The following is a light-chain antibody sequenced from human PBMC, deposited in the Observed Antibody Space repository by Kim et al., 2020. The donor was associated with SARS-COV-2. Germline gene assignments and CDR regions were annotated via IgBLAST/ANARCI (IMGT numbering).Light chain of an antibody. V-gene: IGLV2-14*03. CDR2: GVS. CDR1: SRDVGGYYF. Sequence: GQSIPTSGTGTSRDVGGYYFVSCYHQHPGKAPKLLIYGVSKRPSGVSNRFSGSKSGNTASLTISGLQAEDEADYYCGSYTSSYTLVFGGGTQLTVL. CDR3: GSYTSSYTLV. J-gene: IGLJ2*01.